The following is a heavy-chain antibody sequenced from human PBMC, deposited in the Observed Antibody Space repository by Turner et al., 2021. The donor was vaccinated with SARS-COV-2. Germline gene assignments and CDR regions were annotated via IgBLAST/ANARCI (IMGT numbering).Heavy chain of an antibody. Sequence: EVQLVESGGGLVQPGGSLRLSCAASGVTVSSNYMSWVRQAPGKGLEWVSVIYSGGSTYYADSVKGRFTSSRHNSKNTLYLQMNSLRAEDTAVYYCARDLNYYGMDVWGQGTTVTVSS. CDR1: GVTVSSNY. V-gene: IGHV3-53*04. CDR2: IYSGGST. D-gene: IGHD3-9*01. J-gene: IGHJ6*02. CDR3: ARDLNYYGMDV.